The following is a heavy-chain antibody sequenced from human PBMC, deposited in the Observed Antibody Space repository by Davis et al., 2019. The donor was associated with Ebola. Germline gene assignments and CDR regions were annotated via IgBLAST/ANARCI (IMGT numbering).Heavy chain of an antibody. V-gene: IGHV4-39*07. CDR1: GGSISSSSYY. CDR2: INHSGST. CDR3: AREPRRGYSYGPNYFDY. D-gene: IGHD5-18*01. Sequence: SETLSLTCTVSGGSISSSSYYWGWIRQPPGKGLEWIGEINHSGSTNYNPSLKSRVTISVDTSKNQFSLKLSSVTAADTAVYYCAREPRRGYSYGPNYFDYWGQGTLVTVSS. J-gene: IGHJ4*02.